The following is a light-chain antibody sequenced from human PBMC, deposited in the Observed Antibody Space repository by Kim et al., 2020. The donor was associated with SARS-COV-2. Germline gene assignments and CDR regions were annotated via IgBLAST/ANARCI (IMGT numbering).Light chain of an antibody. V-gene: IGLV2-11*01. J-gene: IGLJ1*01. Sequence: PGQSVTIFCTGNITDVRGYNSVSWYQHHPGRAPKLLIYDVNKRPSGVPDRFSGSKSGNTASLTISGLQAEDEADYYCCSYAGGPYVFGSGTKVTVL. CDR3: CSYAGGPYV. CDR1: ITDVRGYNS. CDR2: DVN.